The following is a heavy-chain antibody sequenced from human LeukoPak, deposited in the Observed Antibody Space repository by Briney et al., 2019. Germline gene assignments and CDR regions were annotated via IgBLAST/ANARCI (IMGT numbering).Heavy chain of an antibody. V-gene: IGHV4-34*01. D-gene: IGHD2-15*01. J-gene: IGHJ4*02. CDR1: GGSFSGYY. CDR3: ARAPKIPDVALYFDY. Sequence: SETLSLTCAVYGGSFSGYYWSWIRQPPGKGLEWIGEINHSGSTNYNPSLKSRVTISVDTSKNQFSLKLSSVTAADTAVYYCARAPKIPDVALYFDYWGQGTLVTVSS. CDR2: INHSGST.